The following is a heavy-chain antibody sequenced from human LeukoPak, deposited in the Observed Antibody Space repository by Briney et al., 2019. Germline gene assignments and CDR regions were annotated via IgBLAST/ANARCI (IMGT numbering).Heavy chain of an antibody. J-gene: IGHJ6*02. CDR3: ARDFGTYSSRTNYYYYGMDV. Sequence: PGGSLRLSCAASGFTFSSYWMHWVRQAPGKGVEWVSYISSSGSTIYYAASVKGRFTISRDNAKNSLYLQMNSLRAEDTAVYYCARDFGTYSSRTNYYYYGMDVWGQGTTVTVSS. CDR2: ISSSGSTI. D-gene: IGHD6-13*01. V-gene: IGHV3-48*04. CDR1: GFTFSSYW.